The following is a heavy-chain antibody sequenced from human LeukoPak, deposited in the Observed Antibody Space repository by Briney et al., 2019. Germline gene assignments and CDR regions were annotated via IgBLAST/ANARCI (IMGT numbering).Heavy chain of an antibody. V-gene: IGHV3-7*01. J-gene: IGHJ3*01. CDR2: IRQDGSEK. D-gene: IGHD2/OR15-2a*01. CDR3: ARAGYYGDDAFDL. Sequence: GGSLRLSCVASGFIIGSYWMSWVRQAPGKGLEWVANIRQDGSEKYYVDSVKGRLTISRDNAKNSLYLQMNNLTAADTAIYYCARAGYYGDDAFDLWGQGTRATVSS. CDR1: GFIIGSYW.